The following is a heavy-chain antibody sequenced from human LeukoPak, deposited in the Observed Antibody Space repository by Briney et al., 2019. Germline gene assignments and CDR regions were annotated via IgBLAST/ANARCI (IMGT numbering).Heavy chain of an antibody. V-gene: IGHV4-61*05. CDR2: ISDIVSI. Sequence: PSETLSLTCTVSGGSISSSNYYWGWIRQPPGKGLEWIAYISDIVSINYNPSLKSRVTISLDTSKNQFSLKLSSVTAADTAVYYCAGHHPRNTVDFWGQGTLVTVSS. D-gene: IGHD2/OR15-2a*01. CDR3: AGHHPRNTVDF. CDR1: GGSISSSNYY. J-gene: IGHJ4*02.